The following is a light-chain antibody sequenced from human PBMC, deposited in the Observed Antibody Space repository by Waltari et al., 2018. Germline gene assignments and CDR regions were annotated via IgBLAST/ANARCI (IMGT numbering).Light chain of an antibody. V-gene: IGLV2-23*01. Sequence: QSALTQPASVSGSPGQSITISFPGTSSDVGSNNLVSWYQQHPGKAPKLMIYEGSKRPSGVSNRFSGSKSGNTASLTISGLQAEDEADYYCCSYAGSSTYVFGTGTKVTVL. CDR2: EGS. CDR1: SSDVGSNNL. J-gene: IGLJ1*01. CDR3: CSYAGSSTYV.